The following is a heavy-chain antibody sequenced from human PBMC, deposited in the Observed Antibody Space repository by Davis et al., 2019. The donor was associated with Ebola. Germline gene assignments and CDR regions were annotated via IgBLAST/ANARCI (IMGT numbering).Heavy chain of an antibody. CDR2: INGGGGDT. CDR3: AKGSLYGSRSITAGMDV. Sequence: GESLKISCAASGFSFSRTDMNWFRQAPGRGPEWVSNINGGGGDTNYADSVKGRFTISRDNSKNTLYLQMNSLRAEDTAVYYCAKGSLYGSRSITAGMDVWGQGTTVTVSS. V-gene: IGHV3-23*01. J-gene: IGHJ6*02. CDR1: GFSFSRTD. D-gene: IGHD4-17*01.